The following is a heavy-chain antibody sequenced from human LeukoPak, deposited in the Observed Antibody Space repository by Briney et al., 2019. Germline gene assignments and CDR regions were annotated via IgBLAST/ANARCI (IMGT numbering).Heavy chain of an antibody. CDR1: GYTLTRYA. CDR2: INTNTGNP. D-gene: IGHD3-10*01. CDR3: AREGGVSMIRGVIED. Sequence: ASVKVSCKASGYTLTRYAMNWVRQAPGQGLELMGWINTNTGNPTYAQGFTGRFVFSLDTSVSTAYLQISSLKAEDTAVYYCAREGGVSMIRGVIEDWGQGTLVTVSS. J-gene: IGHJ4*02. V-gene: IGHV7-4-1*02.